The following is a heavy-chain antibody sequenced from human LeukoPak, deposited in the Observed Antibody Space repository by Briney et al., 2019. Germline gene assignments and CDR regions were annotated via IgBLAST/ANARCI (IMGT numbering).Heavy chain of an antibody. J-gene: IGHJ4*02. CDR1: GFTLSRYT. Sequence: GGSLRLSCAASGFTLSRYTINWVRQAPGKGLEWVSSITSDTRYIFYADSVKGRFTISRDNAKNSLYLQMNSLRAEDTAVYYCAREEGRIAAAGDYWGQGTLVTVSS. CDR2: ITSDTRYI. V-gene: IGHV3-21*01. D-gene: IGHD6-13*01. CDR3: AREEGRIAAAGDY.